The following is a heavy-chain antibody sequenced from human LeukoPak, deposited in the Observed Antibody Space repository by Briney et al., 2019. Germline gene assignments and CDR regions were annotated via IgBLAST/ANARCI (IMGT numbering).Heavy chain of an antibody. CDR2: VSHDETKK. D-gene: IGHD4-23*01. CDR1: GFTFSDYG. J-gene: IGHJ4*02. Sequence: GGSLRLSCAASGFTFSDYGMHWVRLAPGKGLECVAVVSHDETKKNYGESVKGRFTISRDNSANLVYLQMDSLTIEDTAVYFCARDWGRGNSYYFDYWGQGTLATVSS. CDR3: ARDWGRGNSYYFDY. V-gene: IGHV3-30*03.